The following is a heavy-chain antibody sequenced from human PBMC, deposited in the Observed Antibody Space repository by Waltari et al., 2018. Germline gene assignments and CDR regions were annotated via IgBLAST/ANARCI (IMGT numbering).Heavy chain of an antibody. J-gene: IGHJ4*02. D-gene: IGHD2-15*01. CDR3: GREGGTSGYSGYLDT. CDR1: AFTYRTSI. CDR2: MSYDGFSK. V-gene: IGHV3-30*01. Sequence: QVQLVESGGGVVQPGRSLRLSCAAPAFTYRTSIIHWVRQAPGKGLEWVAAMSYDGFSKYYADSVKCRFSIGRDDSQNTVYLQANSLTTEDTAVYYCGREGGTSGYSGYLDTWGQGTLVTVSS.